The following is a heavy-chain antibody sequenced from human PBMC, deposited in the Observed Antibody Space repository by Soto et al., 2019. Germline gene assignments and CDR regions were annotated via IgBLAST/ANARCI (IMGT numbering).Heavy chain of an antibody. D-gene: IGHD2-21*02. CDR2: ISAYNGNT. CDR3: AGNGVVVTPTRLGWFDP. Sequence: QVQLVQSGAEVKKPGASVKVSCKASGYTFTSYGISWVRQAPGQGLEWMGWISAYNGNTNYAQKLQGRVTMTTDTSTSTAYMELRSLRSDDTDVYYCAGNGVVVTPTRLGWFDPWGQGTLVTVSS. J-gene: IGHJ5*02. CDR1: GYTFTSYG. V-gene: IGHV1-18*01.